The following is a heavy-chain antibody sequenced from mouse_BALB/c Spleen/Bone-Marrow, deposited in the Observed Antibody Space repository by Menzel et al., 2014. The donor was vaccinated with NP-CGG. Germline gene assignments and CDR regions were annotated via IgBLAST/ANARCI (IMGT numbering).Heavy chain of an antibody. CDR3: ARRRTFITSVVDYFDV. J-gene: IGHJ1*01. V-gene: IGHV1-82*01. CDR1: GYVFSSSW. CDR2: IYPGDGNT. Sequence: VQLQQSGPEPVKPGASVKISCRASGYVFSSSWMNWVKQRPGQGLEWIGRIYPGDGNTNYNGKFKGKATLTADTSSSTAYMQISSLTSVDSAVYFCARRRTFITSVVDYFDVWGAGTTVTVSS. D-gene: IGHD1-1*02.